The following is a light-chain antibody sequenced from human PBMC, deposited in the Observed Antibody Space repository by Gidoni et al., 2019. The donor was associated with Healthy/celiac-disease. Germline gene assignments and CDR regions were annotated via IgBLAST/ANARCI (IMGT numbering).Light chain of an antibody. CDR3: QQFNNYPVT. CDR1: QGISSA. Sequence: AIQLTPSPSSLSASVGDRVTITCRASQGISSALAWYQQKPGKAPKLLIYDASSWESGVPSRFSGSGSGTEFTLTISSRQPEDFATYYCQQFNNYPVTFXXXTRLEIK. V-gene: IGKV1D-13*01. J-gene: IGKJ5*01. CDR2: DAS.